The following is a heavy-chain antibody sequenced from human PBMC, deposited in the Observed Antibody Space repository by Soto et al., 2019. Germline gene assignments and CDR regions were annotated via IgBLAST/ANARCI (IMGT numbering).Heavy chain of an antibody. V-gene: IGHV1-69*04. D-gene: IGHD4-4*01. CDR1: GGTFSTYS. CDR3: AGDPDSHYNDSHASSYP. Sequence: SVKVSCKASGGTFSTYSITWVRQAPGQGLEWMGRIIPIIGIINYAQKFQGRVTISADKFTGTAYMELTGLRSDDTAVYYCAGDPDSHYNDSHASSYPWGQGTLVTVS. J-gene: IGHJ5*02. CDR2: IIPIIGII.